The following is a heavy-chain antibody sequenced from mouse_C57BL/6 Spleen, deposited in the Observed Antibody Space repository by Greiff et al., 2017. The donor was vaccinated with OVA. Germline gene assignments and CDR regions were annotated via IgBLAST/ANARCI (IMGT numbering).Heavy chain of an antibody. Sequence: VQLVESGAELVKPGASVKISCKASGYAFSSYWMNWVKQRPGKGLEWIGQIYPGDGDTNYNGKFKGKATLTADKSSSTAYMQLSSLTSEDSAVYFCARSDYDWFAYWGQGTLVTVSA. D-gene: IGHD2-4*01. CDR2: IYPGDGDT. CDR1: GYAFSSYW. V-gene: IGHV1-80*01. J-gene: IGHJ3*01. CDR3: ARSDYDWFAY.